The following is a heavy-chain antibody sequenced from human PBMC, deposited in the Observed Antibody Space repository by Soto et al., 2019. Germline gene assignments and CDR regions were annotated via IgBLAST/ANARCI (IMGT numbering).Heavy chain of an antibody. V-gene: IGHV3-13*01. CDR1: GFTFSSYD. Sequence: PGGSLRLSCAASGFTFSSYDMHWVRQATGKGLEWVSAIGTAGDTYYPGSVKGRFTISRENAKNSLSLQMNSLRAGDTAVYCCARDGPSRYCSSTSCYTYYYGMDVWGQGTTVTVSS. J-gene: IGHJ6*02. CDR2: IGTAGDT. CDR3: ARDGPSRYCSSTSCYTYYYGMDV. D-gene: IGHD2-2*02.